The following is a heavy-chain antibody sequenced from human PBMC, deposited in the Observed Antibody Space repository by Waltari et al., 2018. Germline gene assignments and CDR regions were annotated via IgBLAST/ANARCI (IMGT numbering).Heavy chain of an antibody. J-gene: IGHJ4*02. CDR1: GASISSATYF. Sequence: QVQLQESGPGLVKPSQTLSLTCTVSGASISSATYFWSWLRQPAGKGLEWSGRINSSGTTNNNPPLKSRGTISVDTSKNQFSLKLGSLAAADTAVYYCAGDSLHYSGYDCVFDCWGQGTLITVSS. CDR2: INSSGTT. V-gene: IGHV4-61*02. D-gene: IGHD5-12*01. CDR3: AGDSLHYSGYDCVFDC.